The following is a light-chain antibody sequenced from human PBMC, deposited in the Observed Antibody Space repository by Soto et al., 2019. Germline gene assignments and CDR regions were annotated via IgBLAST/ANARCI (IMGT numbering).Light chain of an antibody. Sequence: EIVLTQSPGTLSLSPGERATLSCRASQSVSSSYLAWYQQKPGQAPRLLIYGASSRATGIPDRFSGSGSGTDFTRTISRLEPEDFAVYYCQQYGSSPQAFGQGTRLEI. J-gene: IGKJ5*01. CDR1: QSVSSSY. V-gene: IGKV3-20*01. CDR2: GAS. CDR3: QQYGSSPQA.